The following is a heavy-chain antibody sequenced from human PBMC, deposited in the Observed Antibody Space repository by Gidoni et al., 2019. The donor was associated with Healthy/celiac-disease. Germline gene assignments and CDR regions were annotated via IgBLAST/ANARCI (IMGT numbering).Heavy chain of an antibody. CDR1: GSTFSSYG. D-gene: IGHD3-10*01. J-gene: IGHJ5*02. CDR2: IWYDGSNK. CDR3: ARDRAVSGWFDP. V-gene: IGHV3-33*01. Sequence: VQPARSLRHSCSASGSTFSSYGMHWVRQAPGKGREWVAVIWYDGSNKYYADSVKGRFTISRDNSKNTLYLQMNSLRAEDTAVYYCARDRAVSGWFDPWGQGTLVTVSS.